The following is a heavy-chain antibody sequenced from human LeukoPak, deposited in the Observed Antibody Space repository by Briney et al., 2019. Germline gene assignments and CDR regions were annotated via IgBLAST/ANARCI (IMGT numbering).Heavy chain of an antibody. CDR1: GFTFSSYA. CDR3: ASTYSSTWGRDV. J-gene: IGHJ6*04. CDR2: ISSNGGST. Sequence: GGSLRLSCAASGFTFSSYAMHWVRQAPGKGLEYVSRISSNGGSTYYANPVKGRFTISGDNSKNTLYLQMGSLRAEDMAVYYCASTYSSTWGRDVWGKGTTVTVSS. D-gene: IGHD6-13*01. V-gene: IGHV3-64*01.